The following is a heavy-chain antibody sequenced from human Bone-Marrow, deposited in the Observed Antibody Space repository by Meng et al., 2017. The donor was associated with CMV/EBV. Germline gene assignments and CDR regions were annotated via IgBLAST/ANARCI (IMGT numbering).Heavy chain of an antibody. CDR3: AREAQGIVSTSTPEVVVFDP. J-gene: IGHJ5*02. V-gene: IGHV4-4*02. CDR2: IFHNGNT. Sequence: SETLSLTCAVSGGSISSSDWWWSWVRQPPGKGLEWIGEIFHNGNTIYSPSLKSRVTISLDKSRNHFSLKLTSVTAADTAVYYCAREAQGIVSTSTPEVVVFDPWGQGILVTVSS. D-gene: IGHD2-15*01. CDR1: GGSISSSDW.